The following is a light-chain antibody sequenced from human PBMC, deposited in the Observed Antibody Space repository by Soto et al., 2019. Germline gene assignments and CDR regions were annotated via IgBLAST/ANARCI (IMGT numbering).Light chain of an antibody. CDR2: QDT. V-gene: IGLV3-1*01. Sequence: SYELTQPPSVSVSPGQTASITCSGDKLGDKYACWYQQQPDQSPVLVIYQDTKRPSGIPERFSGSNSGNTATLTISGTQAMDEADYYCQAWDSSTPVVFGGGTKLTVL. CDR1: KLGDKY. J-gene: IGLJ2*01. CDR3: QAWDSSTPVV.